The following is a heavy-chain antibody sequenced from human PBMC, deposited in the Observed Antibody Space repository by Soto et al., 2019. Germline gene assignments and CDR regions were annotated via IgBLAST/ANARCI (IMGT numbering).Heavy chain of an antibody. J-gene: IGHJ6*02. Sequence: PSETLSLTCAVYGGSFSGYYWSWIRQPPGKGLEWIGEINHSGSTNYNPSLKSRVTISVDTSKNQFSLKLSSVTAADTAVYYCARGHPIRGYGMDVWGQGTTVTVSS. V-gene: IGHV4-34*01. CDR2: INHSGST. D-gene: IGHD3-3*02. CDR1: GGSFSGYY. CDR3: ARGHPIRGYGMDV.